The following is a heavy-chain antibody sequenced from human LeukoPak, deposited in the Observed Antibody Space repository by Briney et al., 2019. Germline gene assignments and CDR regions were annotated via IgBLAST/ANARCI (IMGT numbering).Heavy chain of an antibody. Sequence: SETLSLTCAVCGGSFSGYYWSWIRQPPGKGLEWIGEINHSGSTNYNPSLKSRVTISVDTSKNQFSLKLSSVTAADMAVYYCARWKANSGWYLAKYYFDYWGQGTLVTVSS. D-gene: IGHD6-19*01. J-gene: IGHJ4*02. CDR3: ARWKANSGWYLAKYYFDY. V-gene: IGHV4-34*01. CDR1: GGSFSGYY. CDR2: INHSGST.